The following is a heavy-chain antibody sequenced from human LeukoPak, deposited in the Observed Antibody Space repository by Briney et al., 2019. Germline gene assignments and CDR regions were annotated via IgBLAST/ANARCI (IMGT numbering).Heavy chain of an antibody. CDR1: GGSISSSNW. CDR3: ARVGSSWYHFDY. V-gene: IGHV4-4*02. J-gene: IGHJ4*02. D-gene: IGHD6-13*01. Sequence: PSETLSLTCAVSGGSISSSNWWSRVRQPPGKGLEWIGEIYHSGSTNYNPSLKSRVTISVDKSKNQFSLKLSSVTAADTAVYYCARVGSSWYHFDYWGQGTLVTVSS. CDR2: IYHSGST.